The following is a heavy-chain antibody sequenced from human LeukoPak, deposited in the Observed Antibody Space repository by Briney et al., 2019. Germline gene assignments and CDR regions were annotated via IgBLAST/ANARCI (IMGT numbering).Heavy chain of an antibody. J-gene: IGHJ6*03. CDR1: GFTFSSYA. Sequence: GGSLRLSCVASGFTFSSYAMTWVRQAPGKGLEWVSGISDSGAGTHYADSVKGRLTISRDNAENSLYLQMNSLRADDTAVYYCARLRFPHYMDVWGKGTTVTVSS. CDR3: ARLRFPHYMDV. V-gene: IGHV3-23*01. CDR2: ISDSGAGT. D-gene: IGHD3-3*01.